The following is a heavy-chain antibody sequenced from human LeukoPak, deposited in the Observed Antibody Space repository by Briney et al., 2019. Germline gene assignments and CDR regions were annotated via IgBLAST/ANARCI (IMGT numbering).Heavy chain of an antibody. J-gene: IGHJ6*03. Sequence: PSETLSLTCTVSGDSISGNYWSWSRQPAGKGLEWIGRIYTSGSTNYNSSLKSRVTMSVDTSKNQFSLKLSSVTAAETAVYYCARAVRACTRYSSSWYYYYYMDVWGKGTTVTVSS. CDR1: GDSISGNY. CDR3: ARAVRACTRYSSSWYYYYYMDV. D-gene: IGHD6-13*01. V-gene: IGHV4-4*07. CDR2: IYTSGST.